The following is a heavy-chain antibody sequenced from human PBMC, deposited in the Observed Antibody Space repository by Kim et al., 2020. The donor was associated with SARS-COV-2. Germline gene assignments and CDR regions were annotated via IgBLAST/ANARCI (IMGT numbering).Heavy chain of an antibody. V-gene: IGHV3-64D*06. Sequence: GGSTYSADSGKGRFTISRDNPKNTLYLQMSSLRAEDTAVYYCVKNWNSDHWGQGTLVTVSS. J-gene: IGHJ5*02. CDR3: VKNWNSDH. D-gene: IGHD1-7*01. CDR2: GGST.